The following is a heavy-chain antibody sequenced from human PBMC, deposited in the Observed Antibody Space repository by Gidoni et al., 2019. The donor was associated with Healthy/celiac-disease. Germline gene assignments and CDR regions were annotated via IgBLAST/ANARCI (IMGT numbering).Heavy chain of an antibody. CDR2: SSGSGGST. V-gene: IGHV3-23*01. D-gene: IGHD3-3*01. CDR3: AKDWETYYDFWSGYRDKLLFDY. CDR1: GFTFSSYA. Sequence: EVQLLESGGGLVQPGGSLRLSCAASGFTFSSYAMSWFRQAPGKGLEWVSASSGSGGSTYCADSVKGRFTISRDNSKNTLYLQMNSLRAEDTAVYYCAKDWETYYDFWSGYRDKLLFDYWGQGTLVTVSS. J-gene: IGHJ4*02.